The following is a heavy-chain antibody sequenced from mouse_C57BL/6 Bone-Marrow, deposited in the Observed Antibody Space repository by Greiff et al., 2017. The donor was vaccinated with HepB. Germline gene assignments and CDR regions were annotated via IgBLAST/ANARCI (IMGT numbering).Heavy chain of an antibody. V-gene: IGHV1-19*01. CDR1: GYTFTDYY. D-gene: IGHD1-1*01. Sequence: EVQRVESGPVLVKPGASVKMSCKASGYTFTDYYMNWVKQSHGKSLEWIGVINPYNGGTSYNQKFKGKATLTVDKSSSTAYMELNSLTSEDSAVYYCARTVPWFAYWGQGTLVTVSA. CDR2: INPYNGGT. CDR3: ARTVPWFAY. J-gene: IGHJ3*01.